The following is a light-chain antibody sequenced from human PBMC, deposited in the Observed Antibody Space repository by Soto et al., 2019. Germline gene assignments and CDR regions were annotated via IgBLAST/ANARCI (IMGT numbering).Light chain of an antibody. CDR2: WAS. V-gene: IGKV4-1*01. Sequence: DIVMTQSPDSLAVSLGERATINCKSSQSVLYSSNNKNYLAWYQQKPGRPPKLHIYWASTRESGVPDRFSGSGSGTDFTLTISSLQAEDVAVYYCQQYYSAPLTFGPGTTVDI. J-gene: IGKJ3*01. CDR1: QSVLYSSNNKNY. CDR3: QQYYSAPLT.